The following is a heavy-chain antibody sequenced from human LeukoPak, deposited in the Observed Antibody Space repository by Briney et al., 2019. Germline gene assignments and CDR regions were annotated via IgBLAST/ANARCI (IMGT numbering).Heavy chain of an antibody. J-gene: IGHJ4*02. Sequence: GGSLRLSCAASGFTFSSYAMSWVRQAPGKGLKWVSAISGSGGSTYYADSVKGRFTISRDNSKNTLYLQMNSLRAEDTAVYYCAKLAKYGSGSPIDYWGQGTLVTVSS. D-gene: IGHD3-10*01. CDR1: GFTFSSYA. CDR3: AKLAKYGSGSPIDY. V-gene: IGHV3-23*01. CDR2: ISGSGGST.